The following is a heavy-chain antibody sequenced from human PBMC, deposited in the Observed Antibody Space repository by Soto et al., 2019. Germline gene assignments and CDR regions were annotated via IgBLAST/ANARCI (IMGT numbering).Heavy chain of an antibody. D-gene: IGHD6-13*01. J-gene: IGHJ4*02. Sequence: QVQLVQSGAEMKKPGSSVKVSCKVSGDSFSSYAISWVRQAPGEGLEWVGGIIPIFETANYAQNFQGSVTITAVESTTTAYLEVTRLRPQDTAVFYCAASDSSIWQHDYWRQGTLITVSS. V-gene: IGHV1-69*01. CDR3: AASDSSIWQHDY. CDR2: IIPIFETA. CDR1: GDSFSSYA.